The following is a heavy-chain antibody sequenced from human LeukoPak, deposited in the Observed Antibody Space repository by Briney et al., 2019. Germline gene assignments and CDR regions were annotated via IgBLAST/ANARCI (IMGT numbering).Heavy chain of an antibody. V-gene: IGHV4-59*01. CDR1: GGSISSYY. CDR3: ARAWDYYDSSGDHIHFDY. J-gene: IGHJ4*02. CDR2: IYYSGST. Sequence: TSETLSLTCTVSGGSISSYYWSWIRQPPGKGLEWIGYIYYSGSTNYNPSLKSRVTISVDTSKNQFSLKLSSVTAADTAVYYCARAWDYYDSSGDHIHFDYWGQGTLVTVSS. D-gene: IGHD3-22*01.